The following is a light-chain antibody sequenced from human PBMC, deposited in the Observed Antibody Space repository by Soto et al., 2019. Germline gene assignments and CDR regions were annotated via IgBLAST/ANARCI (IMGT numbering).Light chain of an antibody. CDR2: SDD. Sequence: QSVLTQPPSLSGTPGQRVTISCSGSNSNIVRYSVNWYQHCPGTAPKILIYSDDERPSGVPDRFSGSKSGTSASLAISGLQSEDEAEYYCAAWDDNLNGPLFGGGTKLTVL. CDR1: NSNIVRYS. CDR3: AAWDDNLNGPL. J-gene: IGLJ3*02. V-gene: IGLV1-44*01.